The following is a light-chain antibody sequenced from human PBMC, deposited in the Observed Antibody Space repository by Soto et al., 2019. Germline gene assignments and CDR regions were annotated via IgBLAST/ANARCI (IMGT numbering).Light chain of an antibody. Sequence: DIQMTQSPSSLSASVGNRVTITCQASQDIATYLNWYQQKPGKAPNLLIYDASNLDTGVPSRFSGGGSGTHFTFTISNLQPEDIATYYCQQYDNLTPTWTFGQGTKVEIE. CDR1: QDIATY. J-gene: IGKJ1*01. V-gene: IGKV1-33*01. CDR3: QQYDNLTPTWT. CDR2: DAS.